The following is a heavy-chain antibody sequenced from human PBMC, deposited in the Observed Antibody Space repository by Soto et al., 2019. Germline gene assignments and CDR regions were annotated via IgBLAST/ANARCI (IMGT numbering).Heavy chain of an antibody. Sequence: LTCTVDYDAKSSKSWSWFSQHPEKGLEWIGYIYYSGSTNYNPSLKSRVTISVDTSKNQFSLKLSSVTAADTAVYYRARYKSHYYYGMDVWGQGTTVTVS. CDR1: YDAKSSKS. D-gene: IGHD1-20*01. CDR3: ARYKSHYYYGMDV. V-gene: IGHV4-59*08. J-gene: IGHJ6*02. CDR2: IYYSGST.